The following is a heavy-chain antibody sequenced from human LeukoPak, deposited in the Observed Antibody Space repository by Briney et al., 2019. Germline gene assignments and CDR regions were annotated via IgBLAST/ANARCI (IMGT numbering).Heavy chain of an antibody. J-gene: IGHJ4*02. Sequence: GGSLRLSCAASGFTFSSYSMNWVRQAPGKGLEWVSGINWNGGSTGYADSVKGRFTISRDNAKNSLYLQMNSLRAEDTALYYCARDIESGYYPYYFDYWGQGTLVTVSS. CDR3: ARDIESGYYPYYFDY. D-gene: IGHD3-22*01. CDR2: INWNGGST. CDR1: GFTFSSYS. V-gene: IGHV3-20*04.